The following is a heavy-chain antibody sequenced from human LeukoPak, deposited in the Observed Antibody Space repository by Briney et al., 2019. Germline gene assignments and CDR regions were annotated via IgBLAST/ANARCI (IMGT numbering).Heavy chain of an antibody. J-gene: IGHJ4*02. Sequence: GGSLRLSCAASRFTFSNYAMHWVRQAPGKGLEWVAVISYDGSNKYYADSVKGRFTISRDISKNTLYLQMNCLRAEDTAVYYCARDRTRDGYNQGRVFDYWGQGTLVTVSS. V-gene: IGHV3-30-3*01. D-gene: IGHD5-24*01. CDR2: ISYDGSNK. CDR3: ARDRTRDGYNQGRVFDY. CDR1: RFTFSNYA.